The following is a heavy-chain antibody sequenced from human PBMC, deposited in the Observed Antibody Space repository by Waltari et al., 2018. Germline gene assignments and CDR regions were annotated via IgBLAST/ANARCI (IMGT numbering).Heavy chain of an antibody. CDR3: ARGSRGYSYGYFDY. J-gene: IGHJ4*02. CDR1: GGSFSGYY. D-gene: IGHD5-18*01. V-gene: IGHV4-34*01. Sequence: QVQLQQWGAGLLKPSETLSLTCAVYGGSFSGYYWSWIRQPPGKGLEWIGEIKHRGRTNYNPSLKSRVTISVDTSKNQFSLKLSSVTAADTAVYYCARGSRGYSYGYFDYWGQGTLVTVTS. CDR2: IKHRGRT.